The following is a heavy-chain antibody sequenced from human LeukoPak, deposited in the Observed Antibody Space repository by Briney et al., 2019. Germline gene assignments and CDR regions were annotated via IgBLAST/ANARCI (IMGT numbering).Heavy chain of an antibody. V-gene: IGHV3-43D*03. D-gene: IGHD5-18*01. CDR3: AKDRRGYSYGPFDY. CDR2: ISWDGGST. Sequence: GGSLRLSCAASGFTFDDYVMHWVRQAPGKGLEWVSLISWDGGSTFYADSVKGRFTISRDNSKNSLYLQMNSLRAEDTALYYCAKDRRGYSYGPFDYWGQGTLVTVPS. J-gene: IGHJ4*02. CDR1: GFTFDDYV.